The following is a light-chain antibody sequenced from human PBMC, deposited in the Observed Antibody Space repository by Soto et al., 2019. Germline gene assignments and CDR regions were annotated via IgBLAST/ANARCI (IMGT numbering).Light chain of an antibody. Sequence: QSVLTQPPSVSGTPGQRVTISCYGSSSNIGTNIVTWYQQFPGTAPKLLIYADNQRPSGVAERFSGSKSGTSASLAISGLQSEDEADYFCSVWDETLNGWRVFGTGTKVTVL. V-gene: IGLV1-44*01. CDR1: SSNIGTNI. J-gene: IGLJ1*01. CDR3: SVWDETLNGWRV. CDR2: ADN.